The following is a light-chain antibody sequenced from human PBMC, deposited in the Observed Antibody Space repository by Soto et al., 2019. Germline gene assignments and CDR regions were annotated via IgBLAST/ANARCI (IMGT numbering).Light chain of an antibody. CDR3: LQDYNYTRT. V-gene: IGKV1-6*01. CDR1: QGIRDE. Sequence: AIQMTQFPASLSASVGDRVTITCRASQGIRDELGWYQQKPWKAPKLLIYGAYRLESGVPSRFSGSGSGTDFSLTIYSLRPEDSATYFCLQDYNYTRTFGQGTKLQIK. J-gene: IGKJ2*01. CDR2: GAY.